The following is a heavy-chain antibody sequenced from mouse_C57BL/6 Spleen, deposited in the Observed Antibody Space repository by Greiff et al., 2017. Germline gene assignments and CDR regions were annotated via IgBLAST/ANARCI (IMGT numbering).Heavy chain of an antibody. CDR2: IYPRSGNT. V-gene: IGHV1-81*01. D-gene: IGHD2-4*01. J-gene: IGHJ2*01. CDR3: ARDDYDEGGFDD. Sequence: QVQLQQSGAELARPGASVKLSCKASGYTFTSYGISWVKQRTGQGLEWIGEIYPRSGNTYYNEKFKGKATLTADKSSSTAYMELRSLTSEDSAVYFCARDDYDEGGFDDWGQGTTLTVSS. CDR1: GYTFTSYG.